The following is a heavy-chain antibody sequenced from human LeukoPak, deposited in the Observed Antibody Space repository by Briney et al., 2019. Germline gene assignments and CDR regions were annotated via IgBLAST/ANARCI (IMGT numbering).Heavy chain of an antibody. D-gene: IGHD3-22*01. Sequence: GGSLRLSCAASGFTFSSYAMSWVRQAPGKGLEWVSAISGSGGSTYYADSVKGRFTISRDNSKNTLYLQMNSLRAGDTAVYYCAKDSPSGKYYDSSGYQPDYWGQGTLVTVSS. CDR1: GFTFSSYA. V-gene: IGHV3-23*01. CDR3: AKDSPSGKYYDSSGYQPDY. CDR2: ISGSGGST. J-gene: IGHJ4*02.